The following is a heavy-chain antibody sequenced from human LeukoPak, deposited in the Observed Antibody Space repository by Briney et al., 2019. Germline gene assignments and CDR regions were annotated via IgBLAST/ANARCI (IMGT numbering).Heavy chain of an antibody. J-gene: IGHJ4*02. CDR3: ARVNWSANQGIFDY. D-gene: IGHD3-3*01. CDR1: GGSFSGYY. CDR2: INHSGST. V-gene: IGHV4-34*01. Sequence: SETLSLTCAVYGGSFSGYYWSWIRQPPGKGLEWIGEINHSGSTNYNPSLKSRVTISVDTSKSQFSLKLSSVTAADTAVYYCARVNWSANQGIFDYWGQGTLVTVSS.